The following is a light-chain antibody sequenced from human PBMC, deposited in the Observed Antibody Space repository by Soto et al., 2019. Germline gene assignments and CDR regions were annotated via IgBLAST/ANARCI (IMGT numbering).Light chain of an antibody. CDR3: HQYDSSPST. V-gene: IGKV3-11*01. CDR2: DAS. CDR1: QSVSSY. J-gene: IGKJ1*01. Sequence: EIVLTQSPATLSLSPGERGTLSCRASQSVSSYLAWYQQKPGQAPRLLIYDASNRATGIPARFSGSGSGTDFTLTISSLEPEDFAVYYCHQYDSSPSTFGQGTKVDIK.